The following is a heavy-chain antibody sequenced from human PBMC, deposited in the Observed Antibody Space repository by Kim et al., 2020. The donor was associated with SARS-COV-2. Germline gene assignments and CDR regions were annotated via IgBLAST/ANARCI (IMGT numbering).Heavy chain of an antibody. V-gene: IGHV3-30*04. CDR3: ARDKGVWFGEFPTPY. Sequence: GGSLRLSCAASGFTFSSYAMHWVRQAPGKGLEWVAVISYDGSNKYYADSVKGRFTISRDNSKNTLYLQMNSLRAEDTAVYYCARDKGVWFGEFPTPYWG. CDR2: ISYDGSNK. J-gene: IGHJ4*01. CDR1: GFTFSSYA. D-gene: IGHD3-10*01.